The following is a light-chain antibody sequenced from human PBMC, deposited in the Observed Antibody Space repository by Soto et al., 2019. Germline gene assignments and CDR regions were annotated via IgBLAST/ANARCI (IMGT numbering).Light chain of an antibody. CDR3: QQYNKWPLT. J-gene: IGKJ4*01. V-gene: IGKV3-15*01. CDR1: QSITDN. CDR2: GAS. Sequence: EIVMTQSPATLYVSPGERATLSCRASQSITDNLGWYQQRPGQAPRLLIYGASTRATGVPGRFSGSGSGTEFTLTISSLQSEDFTVYYCQQYNKWPLTFRGGTKVELK.